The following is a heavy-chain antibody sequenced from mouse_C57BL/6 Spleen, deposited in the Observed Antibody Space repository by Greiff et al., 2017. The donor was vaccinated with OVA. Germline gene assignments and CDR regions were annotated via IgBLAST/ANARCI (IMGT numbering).Heavy chain of an antibody. V-gene: IGHV1-64*01. CDR2: IHPYSGST. D-gene: IGHD1-1*01. CDR1: GDTFNRYW. J-gene: IGHJ1*03. Sequence: QVQLQQPGAELVKPGASVKLSCKASGDTFNRYWMHWVKQRPGQGLEWIGMIHPYSGSTNYNEKFKSKATLTVDQSSSTAYMQLCSLTCEDSAVYYCASFSATVVATRGYWYFDVWGTGTTVTVSA. CDR3: ASFSATVVATRGYWYFDV.